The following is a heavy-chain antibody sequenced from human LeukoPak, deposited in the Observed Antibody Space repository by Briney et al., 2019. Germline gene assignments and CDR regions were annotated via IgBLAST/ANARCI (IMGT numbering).Heavy chain of an antibody. D-gene: IGHD4-23*01. CDR1: GFTFSSYA. CDR3: AKDLRGGRSAYYFDY. J-gene: IGHJ4*02. V-gene: IGHV3-23*01. Sequence: GGSLRLCCAASGFTFSSYAMSWVRQASGKGLEWVSAISGSGGSTYYADSVKGRFTISRDNSKNTLYLQMNSLRAEDTAVYYCAKDLRGGRSAYYFDYWGQGTLVTVSS. CDR2: ISGSGGST.